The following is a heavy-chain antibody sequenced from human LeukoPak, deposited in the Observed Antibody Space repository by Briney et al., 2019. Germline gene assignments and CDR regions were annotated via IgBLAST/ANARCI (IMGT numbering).Heavy chain of an antibody. V-gene: IGHV3-21*01. CDR2: ISSSSSYI. J-gene: IGHJ3*02. CDR3: AKAYHYYGSGSYSGGAFDI. D-gene: IGHD3-10*01. CDR1: GFTFSSYS. Sequence: GGSLRLSCAASGFTFSSYSMNWVRQAPGKGLEWVSSISSSSSYIYYADSVKGRFTISRDNSKNTLYLQMNSLRAEDTAVYYCAKAYHYYGSGSYSGGAFDIWGQGTMVTVSS.